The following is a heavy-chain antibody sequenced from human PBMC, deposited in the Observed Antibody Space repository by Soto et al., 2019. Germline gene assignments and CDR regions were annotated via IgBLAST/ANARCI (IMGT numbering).Heavy chain of an antibody. Sequence: PGESLKISCKGSGYSFTSYWIGWVRQMPGKGLEWMGIIYPGDSDTRYSPSFQGQVTISADKSISTAYLQWSSLKASDTAMYYCARQSEYSSGWYSGRLFDPWGQGTLVTVSS. CDR3: ARQSEYSSGWYSGRLFDP. D-gene: IGHD6-19*01. CDR1: GYSFTSYW. CDR2: IYPGDSDT. J-gene: IGHJ5*02. V-gene: IGHV5-51*01.